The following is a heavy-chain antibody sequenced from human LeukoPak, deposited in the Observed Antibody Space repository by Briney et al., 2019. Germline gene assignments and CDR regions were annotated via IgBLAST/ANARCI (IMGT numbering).Heavy chain of an antibody. CDR1: AYTFTIYG. D-gene: IGHD6-6*01. V-gene: IGHV1-18*01. CDR3: ARLSIAAPLDY. CDR2: ISAYNGNT. Sequence: GASVAVSCTASAYTFTIYGNSWVRQAPGQGLGWMGWISAYNGNTNYAQKLQGRVTMTTDTSTSTAYMELRSLRSDDTAVYYCARLSIAAPLDYWGQGTLVTVSS. J-gene: IGHJ4*02.